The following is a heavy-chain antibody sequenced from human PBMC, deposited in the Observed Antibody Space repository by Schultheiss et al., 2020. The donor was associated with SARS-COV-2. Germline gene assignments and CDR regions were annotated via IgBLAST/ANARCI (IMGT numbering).Heavy chain of an antibody. CDR2: ISWNSGSI. V-gene: IGHV3-9*01. CDR1: GFTFDDYA. D-gene: IGHD6-19*01. J-gene: IGHJ4*02. CDR3: AKDIGAYSSGWPLD. Sequence: SLKISCAASGFTFDDYAMHWVRQAPGKGLEWVSGISWNSGSIGYADSVKGRFTISRDNAKNSLYLQMNSLRAEDTALYYCAKDIGAYSSGWPLDWGQGTLVTVSS.